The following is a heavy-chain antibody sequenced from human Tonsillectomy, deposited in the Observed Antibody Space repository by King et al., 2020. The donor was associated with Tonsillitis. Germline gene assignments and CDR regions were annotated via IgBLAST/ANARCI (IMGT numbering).Heavy chain of an antibody. D-gene: IGHD3-3*01. CDR1: GGSFIDYY. CDR3: ARGHPRARSGCLD. CDR2: IDYGGST. V-gene: IGHV4-34*01. Sequence: VQQQQWGAGLLEPSETLSLTCAVYGGSFIDYYWTWIRQSPGKGLEWIGEIDYGGSTKYNPTLKSRVTISVDTSKNQFSLRLTSVTAADTAIYYCARGHPRARSGCLDWGQGTLVTVSS. J-gene: IGHJ4*02.